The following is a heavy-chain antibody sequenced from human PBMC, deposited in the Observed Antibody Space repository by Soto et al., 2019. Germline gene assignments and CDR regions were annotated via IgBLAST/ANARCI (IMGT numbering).Heavy chain of an antibody. Sequence: GGSLRLSCSASGFSFSNYGMHWVRQAPGKGLEWVAVIRYDGSNKYYADSVKGRFTISRDNAKNSLYLQVNSLRAEDMTVYYCVRPNHSSGWYGRYFDYWGQGTLVTVSS. D-gene: IGHD6-19*01. CDR3: VRPNHSSGWYGRYFDY. CDR2: IRYDGSNK. V-gene: IGHV3-30*02. J-gene: IGHJ4*02. CDR1: GFSFSNYG.